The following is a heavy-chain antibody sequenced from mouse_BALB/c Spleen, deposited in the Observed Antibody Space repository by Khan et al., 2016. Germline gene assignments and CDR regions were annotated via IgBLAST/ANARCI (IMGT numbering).Heavy chain of an antibody. CDR1: GYSFTSYW. D-gene: IGHD3-3*01. CDR3: TRREGV. Sequence: LQQSGPQLVRPGASVKISCKASGYSFTSYWIHWVKQRPGQGLDWIGMIDPSDSETKLDQNFRDKATLTVDKSSRTAYMQLSSPTSEDSAIYYCTRREGVWGQGTTLTVSS. CDR2: IDPSDSET. J-gene: IGHJ2*01. V-gene: IGHV1-74*04.